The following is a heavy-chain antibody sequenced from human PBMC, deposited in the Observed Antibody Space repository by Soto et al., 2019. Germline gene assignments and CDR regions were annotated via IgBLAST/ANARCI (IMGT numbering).Heavy chain of an antibody. Sequence: EVQLVESGGGLVQPGRSLRLSCAASGFTFDDYAMHWVRQAPVKGLEWVSGISWNSGSIGYADSVKGRFTISRDNAKNSLYLQMNSLRAEDTALYYCAKDKVAAAGQSFDYWGQGTLVTVSS. J-gene: IGHJ4*02. D-gene: IGHD6-13*01. CDR2: ISWNSGSI. CDR1: GFTFDDYA. V-gene: IGHV3-9*01. CDR3: AKDKVAAAGQSFDY.